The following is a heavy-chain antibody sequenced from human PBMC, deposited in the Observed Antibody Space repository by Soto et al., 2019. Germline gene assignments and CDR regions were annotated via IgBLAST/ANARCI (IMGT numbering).Heavy chain of an antibody. J-gene: IGHJ5*02. D-gene: IGHD1-1*01. V-gene: IGHV4-4*07. CDR2: IYDTGTT. CDR1: GASISGFY. CDR3: VRDGTKTLRDWFDP. Sequence: PSDTLSLTCTVSGASISGFYWSWIRKSAGKGLEWIGRIYDTGTTDYNPSLKSRVMMSVDTSKKQFSLKLRSVTAADTAVYYCVRDGTKTLRDWFDPWGQGISVTVS.